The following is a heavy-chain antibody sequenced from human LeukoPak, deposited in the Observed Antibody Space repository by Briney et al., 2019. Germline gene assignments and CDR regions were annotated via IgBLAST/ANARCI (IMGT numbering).Heavy chain of an antibody. CDR1: GYTFTTYY. V-gene: IGHV1-46*03. CDR2: ISPGGGTT. Sequence: ASVKVSCKASGYTFTTYYMHWVRQAPGQGLEWMGIISPGGGTTSYAQKFQGRVTMTRDTSTSTVYMDLSSLRSEDTAVYYCARESSSGYYYFDYWGQGTLVTVSS. CDR3: ARESSSGYYYFDY. D-gene: IGHD3-22*01. J-gene: IGHJ4*02.